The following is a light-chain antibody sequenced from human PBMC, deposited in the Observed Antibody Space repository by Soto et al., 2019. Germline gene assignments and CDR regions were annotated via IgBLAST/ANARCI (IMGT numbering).Light chain of an antibody. Sequence: DIVVTQSPLSLPVTPGEPASISCRSSQSLLHINGYNSNNKNYLAWYQQKPGQPPKVLIYWASTRESGVPDRFSGSGSGTAFTLTISSLQAEDVAVYYCQQYYSTPLTFGQGTKVDIK. CDR2: WAS. J-gene: IGKJ1*01. CDR1: QSLLHINGYNSNNKNY. V-gene: IGKV4-1*01. CDR3: QQYYSTPLT.